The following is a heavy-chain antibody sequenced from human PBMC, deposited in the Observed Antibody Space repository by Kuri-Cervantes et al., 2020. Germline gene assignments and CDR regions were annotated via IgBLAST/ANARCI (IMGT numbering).Heavy chain of an antibody. CDR2: INWAGNDI. CDR3: ARDSAALHLLTLDY. D-gene: IGHD2-2*01. J-gene: IGHJ4*02. CDR1: GFKFHEYT. Sequence: GGSLRLSCAASGFKFHEYTMHWVRQAPGQALEWVSLINWAGNDIYYGDSVKGRFTISRDNAKNSLYLQMNSLRAEDTAVYYCARDSAALHLLTLDYWGQGTLVTVSS. V-gene: IGHV3-43*01.